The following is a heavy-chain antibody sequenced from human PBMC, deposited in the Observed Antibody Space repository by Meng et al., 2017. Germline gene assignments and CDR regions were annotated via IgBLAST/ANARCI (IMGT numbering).Heavy chain of an antibody. CDR1: GFTFSSYE. CDR3: ARAARMAGAVDY. CDR2: ISSSGSTI. D-gene: IGHD1-26*01. V-gene: IGHV3-48*03. Sequence: GGSLRLSCAASGFTFSSYEMNWVRQAPGKGLEWVSYISSSGSTIYYADSVKGRFTISRDNAKNSLYLQMNSLRAEDTAVYYCARAARMAGAVDYWGQGTLVTVSS. J-gene: IGHJ4*02.